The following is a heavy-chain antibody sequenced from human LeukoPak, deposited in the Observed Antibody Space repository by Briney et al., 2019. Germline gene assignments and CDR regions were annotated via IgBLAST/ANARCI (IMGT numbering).Heavy chain of an antibody. CDR3: AKESLLGYCSSTSCPQNAFDI. V-gene: IGHV3-23*01. D-gene: IGHD2-2*01. CDR1: GFTFSSYA. J-gene: IGHJ3*02. CDR2: ISGSGGST. Sequence: GGSLRLSCAASGFTFSSYAMSWVRQAPGKGLEWVSAISGSGGSTYYADSVKGRFTISRDNSKNTLYLQMNSLRAEDTAVYYCAKESLLGYCSSTSCPQNAFDIWGQGTMVTVSS.